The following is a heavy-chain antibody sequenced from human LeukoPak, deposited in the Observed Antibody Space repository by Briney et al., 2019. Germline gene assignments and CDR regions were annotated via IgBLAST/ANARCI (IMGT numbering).Heavy chain of an antibody. CDR1: GGSTSSYY. J-gene: IGHJ4*02. D-gene: IGHD5-12*01. CDR2: IYYSGST. V-gene: IGHV4-59*01. Sequence: PSETLSLTCTVSGGSTSSYYWSWIRQRPGKGLEWLGSIYYSGSTNYHPSLKSRVTISLDTSKNQFSLKLSSVTAADTAVYYCARGSGYVYYWGQGTLVTVSS. CDR3: ARGSGYVYY.